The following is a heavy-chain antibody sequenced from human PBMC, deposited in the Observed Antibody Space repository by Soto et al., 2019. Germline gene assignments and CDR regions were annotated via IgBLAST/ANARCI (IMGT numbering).Heavy chain of an antibody. CDR2: IYYSGST. Sequence: SETLSLTCTVSGGSISSYYWSWIRQPPGKGLEWIGYIYYSGSTNYNPSLKSRVTISVDTSKNQFSLKLSSVTAADTAVYYCAHCSGWYDYDYWGQGTLVTVSS. CDR3: AHCSGWYDYDY. CDR1: GGSISSYY. D-gene: IGHD6-19*01. J-gene: IGHJ4*02. V-gene: IGHV4-59*01.